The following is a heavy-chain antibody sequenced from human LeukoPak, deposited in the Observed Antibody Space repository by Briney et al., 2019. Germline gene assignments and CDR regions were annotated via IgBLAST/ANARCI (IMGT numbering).Heavy chain of an antibody. Sequence: GGSLTLSCAASGFIFDVYAMHWVRQAPGKGLEWVSGISCNSDNIGYGDSVKGRFTISRDNAKNSLYLQMNGLRVEDTALYYCAKVPRGSSYGFASWGQGTMVTVSS. CDR3: AKVPRGSSYGFAS. V-gene: IGHV3-9*01. CDR1: GFIFDVYA. J-gene: IGHJ3*01. CDR2: ISCNSDNI. D-gene: IGHD6-6*01.